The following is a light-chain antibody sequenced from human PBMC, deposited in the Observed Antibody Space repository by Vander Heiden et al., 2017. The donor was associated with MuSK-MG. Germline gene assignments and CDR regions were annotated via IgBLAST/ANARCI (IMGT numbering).Light chain of an antibody. CDR3: LQDYEFPRT. V-gene: IGKV1-6*01. CDR1: QDITND. CDR2: AAS. Sequence: AIQMTQSPSSLSASVGDRVTITCRASQDITNDLGWYQQKPGKAPNLLIYAASRLKSGVPSRFSGRGSGTEFTLTISSLQPEDFATYYCLQDYEFPRTFGQGIILEI. J-gene: IGKJ2*01.